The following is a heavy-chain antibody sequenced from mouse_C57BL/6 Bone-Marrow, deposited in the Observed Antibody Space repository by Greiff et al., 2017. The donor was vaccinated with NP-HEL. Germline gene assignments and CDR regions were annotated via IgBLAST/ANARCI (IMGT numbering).Heavy chain of an antibody. J-gene: IGHJ4*01. CDR2: IWRGGST. V-gene: IGHV2-5*01. D-gene: IGHD4-1*01. CDR1: GFSLTSYG. Sequence: VMLVESGPGLVQPSQSLSITCTVSGFSLTSYGVHWVRQSPGKGLEWLGVIWRGGSTDYNAAFMSRLSITKDNSKSQVFFKMNSLQADDTAIYYCAKKTDWDYAMDYWGQGTSVTVSS. CDR3: AKKTDWDYAMDY.